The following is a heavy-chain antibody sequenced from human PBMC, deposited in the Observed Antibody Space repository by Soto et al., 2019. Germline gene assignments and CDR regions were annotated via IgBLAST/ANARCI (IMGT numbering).Heavy chain of an antibody. Sequence: VQLVESGGGLVQPGGSLRLSCAASGFTFSNYAMDWVRQAPGKVLEYVSGISSNGVGTYYANSVKGRFTTSRDNAKNTVYLQLNSLTTEDTAVYYCARGGLGNYYNDYWGQGTLVTVSS. J-gene: IGHJ4*02. CDR2: ISSNGVGT. CDR3: ARGGLGNYYNDY. D-gene: IGHD3-10*01. V-gene: IGHV3-64*04. CDR1: GFTFSNYA.